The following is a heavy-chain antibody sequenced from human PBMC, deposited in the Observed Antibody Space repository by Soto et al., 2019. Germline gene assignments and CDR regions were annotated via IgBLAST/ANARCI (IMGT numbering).Heavy chain of an antibody. J-gene: IGHJ4*02. CDR3: ARGLGYYDFWSGYLRRYYFDY. D-gene: IGHD3-3*01. CDR1: GGSFSGYY. CDR2: INHSGST. Sequence: SETLSLTCAVYGGSFSGYYWSWIRQPPGKGLEWIGEINHSGSTNYNPSLKSRVTISVDTSKNQFSLKRSSVTAADTAVYYCARGLGYYDFWSGYLRRYYFDYWGQGTLVTVSS. V-gene: IGHV4-34*01.